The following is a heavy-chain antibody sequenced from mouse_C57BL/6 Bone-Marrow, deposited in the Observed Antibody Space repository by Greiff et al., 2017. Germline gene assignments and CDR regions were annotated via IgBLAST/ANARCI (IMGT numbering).Heavy chain of an antibody. CDR3: VRRGGSSYEAY. CDR1: GFSFNTYA. CDR2: IRSKSNNYAT. V-gene: IGHV10-1*01. Sequence: EVHLVESGGGLVQPKGSLKLSCAASGFSFNTYAMNWVRQAPGKGLEWVARIRSKSNNYATYYADSVKDRFTISRADSESMLYLQMNNLKTEDTAMYYCVRRGGSSYEAYWGQGTLVTVSA. D-gene: IGHD1-1*01. J-gene: IGHJ3*01.